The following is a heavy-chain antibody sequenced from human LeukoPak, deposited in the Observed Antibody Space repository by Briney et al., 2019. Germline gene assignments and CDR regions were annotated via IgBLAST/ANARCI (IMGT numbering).Heavy chain of an antibody. CDR3: ARGYDSSGSSFDY. CDR2: IIPIFGTA. CDR1: GGTFSSYA. D-gene: IGHD3-22*01. J-gene: IGHJ4*02. V-gene: IGHV1-69*05. Sequence: SVKVSCKASGGTFSSYAISWVRQAPGQGIEWMGGIIPIFGTANYAQKFQGRVTITTDESTSTAYMELSSLRSEDTAVYYCARGYDSSGSSFDYWGQGTLVTVSS.